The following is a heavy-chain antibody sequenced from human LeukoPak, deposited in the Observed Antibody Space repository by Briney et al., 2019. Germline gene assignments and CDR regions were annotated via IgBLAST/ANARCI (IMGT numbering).Heavy chain of an antibody. CDR2: ISSSSSYI. J-gene: IGHJ4*02. CDR1: GSTFSSYS. D-gene: IGHD6-19*01. CDR3: ARDGAAVAGTSDY. Sequence: PGGSLRLSCAASGSTFSSYSMNWVRQAPGKGLEWVSSISSSSSYIYYADSVKGRFTISRDNAKNSLYLQMNSLRAEDTAVYYCARDGAAVAGTSDYWGQGTLVTVSS. V-gene: IGHV3-21*01.